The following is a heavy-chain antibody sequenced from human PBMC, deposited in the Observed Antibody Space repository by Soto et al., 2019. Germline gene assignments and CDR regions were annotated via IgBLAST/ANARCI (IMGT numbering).Heavy chain of an antibody. J-gene: IGHJ6*02. Sequence: QVQLVQSGAEVKKPGASVKVSCKASGYTFTSYYMHWVRQAPGQGLEWMGIINPSGGSTSYAQKIQGRVTMTRDTSTSTVYMELSSLRSEDTAVYYCARGTSMVRGVMALGYGMDVWGQGTTVTVSS. CDR3: ARGTSMVRGVMALGYGMDV. CDR1: GYTFTSYY. CDR2: INPSGGST. V-gene: IGHV1-46*01. D-gene: IGHD3-10*01.